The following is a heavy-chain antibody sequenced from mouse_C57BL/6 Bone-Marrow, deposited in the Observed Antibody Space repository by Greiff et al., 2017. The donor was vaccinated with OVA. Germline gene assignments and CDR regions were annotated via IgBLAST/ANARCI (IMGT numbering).Heavy chain of an antibody. CDR3: AGYGNFLGY. V-gene: IGHV1-52*01. J-gene: IGHJ4*01. Sequence: QVQLQQPGAELVRPGSSVKLSCKASGYTFTSYWMHWVKQRPIQGLEWIGNIDPSDSETHYNQKFKDKATLTVDKSSSTAYMQLSSPTSEDSAVYYCAGYGNFLGYWGQGTSVTVSS. CDR2: IDPSDSET. D-gene: IGHD2-1*01. CDR1: GYTFTSYW.